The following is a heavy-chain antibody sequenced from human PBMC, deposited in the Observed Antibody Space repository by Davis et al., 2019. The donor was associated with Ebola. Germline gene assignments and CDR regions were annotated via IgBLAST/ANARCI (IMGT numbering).Heavy chain of an antibody. CDR1: GGSISGSLYY. J-gene: IGHJ5*02. D-gene: IGHD2-15*01. V-gene: IGHV4-39*01. CDR2: VHYSGST. Sequence: MPSETLSLTCTVSGGSISGSLYYWAWIRQPPGKGLEWVGGVHYSGSTYYNASLKSRVAISVDTSKNQISLKLSSVTAADTAVYYCASPLGYCSGGSCYGAWGQGTLVTVSS. CDR3: ASPLGYCSGGSCYGA.